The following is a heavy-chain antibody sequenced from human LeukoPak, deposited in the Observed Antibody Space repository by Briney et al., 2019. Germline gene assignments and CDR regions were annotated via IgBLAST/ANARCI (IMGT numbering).Heavy chain of an antibody. CDR3: ARGTTMIVVVGRDAFDI. J-gene: IGHJ3*02. CDR1: GFTFSSYS. V-gene: IGHV3-21*01. D-gene: IGHD3-22*01. CDR2: ISSSSSYI. Sequence: PGGSLRLSCAASGFTFSSYSMNWVRQAPGKGLEWVSSISSSSSYIYYADSVKGRFTISRDNAKNSLYLQMNSLRAEDTAVYYCARGTTMIVVVGRDAFDIWGQGTMVTVSS.